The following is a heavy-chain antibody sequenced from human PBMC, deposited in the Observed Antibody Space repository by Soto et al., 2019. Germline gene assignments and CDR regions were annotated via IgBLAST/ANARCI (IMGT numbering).Heavy chain of an antibody. V-gene: IGHV1-18*01. D-gene: IGHD2-21*02. J-gene: IGHJ4*02. CDR1: GYTFSTYG. Sequence: ASVKVSCKASGYTFSTYGIGWVRQAPGQGLEWMGWISANTGNTNYAQKFRGRVTMTTETSTNTAYMELRSLTSDDTAMYYCAKDLGGTTCMGGACASDNWGQGTLVPVSS. CDR2: ISANTGNT. CDR3: AKDLGGTTCMGGACASDN.